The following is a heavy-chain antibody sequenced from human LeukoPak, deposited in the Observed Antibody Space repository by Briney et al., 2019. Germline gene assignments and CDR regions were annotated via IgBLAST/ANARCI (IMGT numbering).Heavy chain of an antibody. J-gene: IGHJ4*02. D-gene: IGHD6-13*01. Sequence: GGSLRLSCAASGFTFSSYSMNWVRQAPGKGLEWVSSISSSSSYIYYADSVKGRFTISRDNSKNTLYLQMNSLRVEDTAVYYCAKDRGSSSWYVDYWGQGTLVTVSS. CDR3: AKDRGSSSWYVDY. CDR1: GFTFSSYS. V-gene: IGHV3-21*01. CDR2: ISSSSSYI.